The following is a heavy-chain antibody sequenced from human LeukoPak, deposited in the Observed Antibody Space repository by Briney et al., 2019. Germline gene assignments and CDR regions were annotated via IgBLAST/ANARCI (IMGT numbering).Heavy chain of an antibody. CDR1: GFTVSSNY. D-gene: IGHD6-6*01. J-gene: IGHJ4*02. Sequence: PGGSLRLSCAASGFTVSSNYMSWVRQAPGKGLEWVSVIYSGGSTYYADSVKGRFTISRDNSKNTLYLQMNSLRAEDTAVYYCASPSRPHRRSFDYWGQGTLVTVSS. CDR2: IYSGGST. V-gene: IGHV3-53*01. CDR3: ASPSRPHRRSFDY.